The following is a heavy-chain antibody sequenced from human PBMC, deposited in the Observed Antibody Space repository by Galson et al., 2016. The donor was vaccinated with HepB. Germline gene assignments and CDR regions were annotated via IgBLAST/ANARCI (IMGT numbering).Heavy chain of an antibody. J-gene: IGHJ5*02. D-gene: IGHD7-27*01. CDR1: GFTFGNFA. CDR2: IIGSGGRT. V-gene: IGHV3-23*01. CDR3: ARMSGWELGNYFFKS. Sequence: SLRLSCAASGFTFGNFAMSWVRQAPGKGLEWVATIIGSGGRTFHADFVKGRFSISRDNSKSTLSLQMNSLRVDDTAVYYCARMSGWELGNYFFKSWGQGTLVTVSS.